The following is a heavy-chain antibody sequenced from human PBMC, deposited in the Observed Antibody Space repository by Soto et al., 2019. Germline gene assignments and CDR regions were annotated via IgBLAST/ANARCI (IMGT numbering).Heavy chain of an antibody. J-gene: IGHJ5*02. CDR1: GYRFTSYW. CDR3: ARAYHDSKFIAVAGSSYLQTRYNWFDP. Sequence: GESLKISCKGSGYRFTSYWIGWVRKMPGKGLEWMGFFFPGDSDTRYSPPFQGQVTISADKSITTAYLQWSSLKASDTAMYYCARAYHDSKFIAVAGSSYLQTRYNWFDPWGQGTLVTVAS. V-gene: IGHV5-51*01. CDR2: FFPGDSDT. D-gene: IGHD6-19*01.